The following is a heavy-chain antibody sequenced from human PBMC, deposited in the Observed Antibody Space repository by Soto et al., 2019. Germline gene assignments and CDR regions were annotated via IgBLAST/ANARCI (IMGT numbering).Heavy chain of an antibody. V-gene: IGHV1-3*01. Sequence: ASVKVSCKASGYTFTSYAMHWVRQAPGQRLEWMGWINAGNGNTKYSQKFQGRVTITRDTSASTAYMELSSLRSEDTAVYYCASDFRIQAVNGALHYLHWGQRPLVTVSS. D-gene: IGHD4-17*01. CDR1: GYTFTSYA. CDR3: ASDFRIQAVNGALHYLH. J-gene: IGHJ4*02. CDR2: INAGNGNT.